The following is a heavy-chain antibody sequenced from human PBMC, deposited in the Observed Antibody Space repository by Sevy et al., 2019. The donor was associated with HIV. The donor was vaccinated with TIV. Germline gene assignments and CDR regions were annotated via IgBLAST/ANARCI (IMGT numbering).Heavy chain of an antibody. CDR2: FDPEDGET. Sequence: ASVKVSCKVSGYTLTELSMHWVRQAPGKGLEWMATFDPEDGETIYAQKFQGRVTMTEDTSTYTAYMELSSLRSEDTAVYYCSTTRDYYDSSGYPFDYWGQGTLVTVSS. CDR3: STTRDYYDSSGYPFDY. J-gene: IGHJ4*02. V-gene: IGHV1-24*01. CDR1: GYTLTELS. D-gene: IGHD3-22*01.